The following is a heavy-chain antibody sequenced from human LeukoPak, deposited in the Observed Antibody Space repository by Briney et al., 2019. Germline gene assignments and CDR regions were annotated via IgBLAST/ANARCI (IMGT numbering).Heavy chain of an antibody. Sequence: SGTLSLTCVLSGGSTSIGNWWSWIRQPPGKGLEWLGETLHSGDTVYNPPLKSRITISVDNSKNQFSLKLTSVTAADTAVYFCTRNGDSSSVVDWGQGTLVTVSS. V-gene: IGHV4-4*02. J-gene: IGHJ4*02. D-gene: IGHD2-15*01. CDR2: TLHSGDT. CDR1: GGSTSIGNW. CDR3: TRNGDSSSVVD.